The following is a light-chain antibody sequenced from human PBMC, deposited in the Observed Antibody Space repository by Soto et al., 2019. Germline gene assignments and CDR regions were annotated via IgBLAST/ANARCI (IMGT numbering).Light chain of an antibody. CDR1: QSVSSSY. Sequence: EIVMTQSPATLSVSPGERATLSCRASQSVSSSYLAWYQQKPGQAPRLLIYAASTRATGIPARFSGSGSGTEFTLTIRSLQSEDFAVYYCQQYNEWPSWTFGQGTTVDIK. V-gene: IGKV3-15*01. CDR3: QQYNEWPSWT. J-gene: IGKJ1*01. CDR2: AAS.